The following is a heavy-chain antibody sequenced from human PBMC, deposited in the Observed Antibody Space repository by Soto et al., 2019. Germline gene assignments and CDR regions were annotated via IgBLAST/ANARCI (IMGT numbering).Heavy chain of an antibody. CDR3: ARDRTWFGEFDY. J-gene: IGHJ4*02. CDR2: ITPSGSTI. D-gene: IGHD3-10*01. V-gene: IGHV3-11*01. Sequence: QVKLVESGGGLVKPGGSLKLSCAASGFTFSDYYLSWIRQAPGKGLEWVSYITPSGSTIYYADSVKGRFTISRDNAKNSLYLQMNSLRAEDTAVYYCARDRTWFGEFDYWGQGTLVTVSS. CDR1: GFTFSDYY.